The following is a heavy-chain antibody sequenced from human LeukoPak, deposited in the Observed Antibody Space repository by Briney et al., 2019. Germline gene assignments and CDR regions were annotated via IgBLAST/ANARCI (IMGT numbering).Heavy chain of an antibody. CDR1: GFTVSGNY. CDR2: IKSKTDGGTT. Sequence: PGGSLSLSCAASGFTVSGNYMSWVRQAPGKGLEWVGRIKSKTDGGTTDYAAPVKGRFTISRDDSTNTLFLQMNSLKSEDTALYYCTTDQHWGQGTLVTVSS. V-gene: IGHV3-15*01. J-gene: IGHJ1*01. CDR3: TTDQH.